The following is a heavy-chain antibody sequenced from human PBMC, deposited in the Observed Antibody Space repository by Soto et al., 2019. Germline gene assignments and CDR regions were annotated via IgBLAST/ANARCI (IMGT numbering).Heavy chain of an antibody. J-gene: IGHJ4*02. Sequence: VQLVESGGGLIQPGGSLRLSCAASGFNISTNYMTWVRQAPGKGLEWVSVLYVDGSTYYADSVKGRFVISRDSSKNTVFLQLSSLRADDTALYYCARSRGRHQYYFDFWGRGTPVTVSS. CDR1: GFNISTNY. CDR2: LYVDGST. CDR3: ARSRGRHQYYFDF. V-gene: IGHV3-53*01. D-gene: IGHD3-10*01.